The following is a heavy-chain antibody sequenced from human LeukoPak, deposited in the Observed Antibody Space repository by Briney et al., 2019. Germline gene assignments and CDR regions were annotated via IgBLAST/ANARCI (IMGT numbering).Heavy chain of an antibody. D-gene: IGHD3-22*01. V-gene: IGHV4-34*01. CDR3: ASSEYYYDSSGYYNQYFDY. CDR1: RGSFSGYY. J-gene: IGHJ4*02. Sequence: SETLSLTCAVYRGSFSGYYWSWIRQPPGKGLEWIAEVNHSEGTNYNPSLRSRVTISVDTSKNQFSLKLSSVTAADTAVYYCASSEYYYDSSGYYNQYFDYWGQGTLVTVSS. CDR2: VNHSEGT.